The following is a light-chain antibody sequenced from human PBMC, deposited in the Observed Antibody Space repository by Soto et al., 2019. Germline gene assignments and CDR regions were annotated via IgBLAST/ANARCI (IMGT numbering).Light chain of an antibody. CDR1: QTVRNNY. J-gene: IGKJ1*01. CDR3: QRYGSSPT. Sequence: EFVLTQSPGTLSLSPGERATLSCRASQTVRNNYLAWYQQKPGQAPRLLIYDASSRAAGIPDRFSGGGSGTDFTLTISRLEPEDFAVYYCQRYGSSPTFGQGTKVDIK. V-gene: IGKV3-20*01. CDR2: DAS.